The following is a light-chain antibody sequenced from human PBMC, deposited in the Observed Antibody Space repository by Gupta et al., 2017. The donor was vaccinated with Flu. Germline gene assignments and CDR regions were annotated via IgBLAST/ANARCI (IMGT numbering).Light chain of an antibody. Sequence: ATLSVSPGERATLSCTASQSVSSKLAWYQQKPGQSPRLLIYGASTRATGIPARFSGSGSGTEFTLTISSRQSEDFAVYYCQHYDNWPPITIGHGTKVDIK. V-gene: IGKV3-15*01. CDR1: QSVSSK. J-gene: IGKJ3*01. CDR2: GAS. CDR3: QHYDNWPPIT.